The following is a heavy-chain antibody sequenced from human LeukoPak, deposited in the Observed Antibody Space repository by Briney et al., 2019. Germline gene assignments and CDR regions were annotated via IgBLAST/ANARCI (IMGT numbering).Heavy chain of an antibody. Sequence: GGSLRLSCAASGFIFTDYYMSWVRQAPGKGPEWVSFIDSGSTSTKYADSVKGRFSISRDNAKNSVYLQMNSLRAEDTAVYYCARVHPGSGSQYLDYWGQGTLVTVSS. CDR1: GFIFTDYY. J-gene: IGHJ4*02. CDR3: ARVHPGSGSQYLDY. D-gene: IGHD3-10*01. CDR2: IDSGSTST. V-gene: IGHV3-11*06.